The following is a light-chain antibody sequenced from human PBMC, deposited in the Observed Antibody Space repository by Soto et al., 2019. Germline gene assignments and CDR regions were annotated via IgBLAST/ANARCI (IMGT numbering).Light chain of an antibody. CDR3: LSYAGNSIGL. CDR2: GNI. Sequence: QSVLTQPPSVSGAPGQRVTISCTGSSSNIGAGYDVHWYQQRPGTAPKLLIFGNINRPSGVPDRFSGSKSGTSASLTITGLQAEDEADYFCLSYAGNSIGLFGGGTKLTVL. CDR1: SSNIGAGYD. V-gene: IGLV1-40*01. J-gene: IGLJ2*01.